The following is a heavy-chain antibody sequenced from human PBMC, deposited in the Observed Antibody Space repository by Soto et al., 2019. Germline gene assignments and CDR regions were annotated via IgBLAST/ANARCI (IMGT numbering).Heavy chain of an antibody. CDR2: IYYSGST. J-gene: IGHJ6*03. CDR1: GGSISSGGYY. V-gene: IGHV4-31*03. CDR3: AGLEVAATLEDYYYMDV. Sequence: SETLSLTCTVSGGSISSGGYYWSWIRQHPGKGLEWIGYIYYSGSTYYNPSLKSRVTISVDTSKNQFSLKLSSVTAADTAVYYCAGLEVAATLEDYYYMDVWAKGPRSPSP. D-gene: IGHD2-15*01.